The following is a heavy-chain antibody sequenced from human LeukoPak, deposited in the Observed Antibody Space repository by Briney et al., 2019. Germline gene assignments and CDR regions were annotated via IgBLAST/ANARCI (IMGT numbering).Heavy chain of an antibody. Sequence: KPSETLSLTCTVSGGSISSYYWSWIRQPPGKGLEWIGYIYYSGSTNYNPSLKSRVTISVDTSKNQFSLKLSPVTAADTAVYYCARAGYSYGYGLWFDPWAREPWSPSPQ. J-gene: IGHJ5*02. V-gene: IGHV4-59*01. CDR3: ARAGYSYGYGLWFDP. D-gene: IGHD5-18*01. CDR1: GGSISSYY. CDR2: IYYSGST.